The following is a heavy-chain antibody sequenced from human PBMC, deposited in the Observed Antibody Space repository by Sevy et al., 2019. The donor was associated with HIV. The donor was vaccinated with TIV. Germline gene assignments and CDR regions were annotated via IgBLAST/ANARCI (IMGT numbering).Heavy chain of an antibody. Sequence: GGSLRLSCAASGFTFSSYGMHWVRQAPGKGLEWVAAISYDGSNKYYADSVKGRFTISRDNSKNTLYLQMNSLRAEDTAVYYCAKDGCTNGVCYLNYYGMDVWGQGTTVTVSS. CDR2: ISYDGSNK. J-gene: IGHJ6*02. CDR1: GFTFSSYG. CDR3: AKDGCTNGVCYLNYYGMDV. D-gene: IGHD2-8*01. V-gene: IGHV3-30*18.